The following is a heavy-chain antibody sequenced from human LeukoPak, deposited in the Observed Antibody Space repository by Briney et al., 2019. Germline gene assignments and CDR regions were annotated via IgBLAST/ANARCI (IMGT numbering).Heavy chain of an antibody. V-gene: IGHV2-5*02. J-gene: IGHJ5*02. Sequence: SGPTLVKPTQTLTLTCTFSGFSLSTSGVGMGWIRQPPGKALEWLALIYWDDDKRYSPSLKSRLTITKDTSKNQVVLTMTNMDPVDTATYYCAHRSGWVLGFDPWGQGTLVTVSS. D-gene: IGHD6-19*01. CDR2: IYWDDDK. CDR1: GFSLSTSGVG. CDR3: AHRSGWVLGFDP.